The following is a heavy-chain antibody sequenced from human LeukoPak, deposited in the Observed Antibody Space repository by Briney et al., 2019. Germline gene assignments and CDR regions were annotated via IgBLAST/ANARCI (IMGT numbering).Heavy chain of an antibody. CDR1: GYTFTSYY. V-gene: IGHV1-18*04. J-gene: IGHJ4*02. CDR3: ARRHGDYAPGDY. Sequence: GASVKVSCKASGYTFTSYYMHWVRQAPGQGLEWMGWISAYNGDTNYAQNLQDRVTMTTDTSTSTAYMELRSLRSDDTAVYYCARRHGDYAPGDYWGQGTLVTVSS. CDR2: ISAYNGDT. D-gene: IGHD4-17*01.